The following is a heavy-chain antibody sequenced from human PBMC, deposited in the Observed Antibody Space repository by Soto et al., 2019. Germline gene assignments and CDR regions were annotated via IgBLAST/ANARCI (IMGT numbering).Heavy chain of an antibody. CDR1: GGFFSGYY. V-gene: IGHV4-34*01. CDR3: ARGLHTMIVVAPFDY. Sequence: PSETLSVTCAVYGGFFSGYYWSWIRQPPGKGLEWIGEINHSGSTNYNPSLKSRVTISVDTSKNQFSLKLSSVTAADTAVYYCARGLHTMIVVAPFDYWGQGTLVTVS. D-gene: IGHD3-22*01. J-gene: IGHJ4*02. CDR2: INHSGST.